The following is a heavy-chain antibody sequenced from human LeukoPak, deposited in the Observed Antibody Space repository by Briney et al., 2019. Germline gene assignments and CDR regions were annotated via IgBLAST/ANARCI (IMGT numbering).Heavy chain of an antibody. V-gene: IGHV4-39*01. Sequence: SETLSLTCTVSGGSISSSSYSWGWIRQPPGKGLEWIGSIYYSGSTYYNPSLKSRVTISVDTSKNQFSLKLSSVTAADTAVYYCARGTTGGDFDYWGQGTLVTVSS. D-gene: IGHD1-7*01. CDR2: IYYSGST. J-gene: IGHJ4*02. CDR1: GGSISSSSYS. CDR3: ARGTTGGDFDY.